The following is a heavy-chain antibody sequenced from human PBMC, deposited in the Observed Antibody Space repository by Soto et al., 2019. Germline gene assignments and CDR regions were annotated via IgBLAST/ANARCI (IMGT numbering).Heavy chain of an antibody. V-gene: IGHV3-30*03. J-gene: IGHJ4*02. CDR1: GFTFSIYG. CDR3: VRDQDSRGYSVFNH. CDR2: ISYDGSNK. Sequence: PGGSLRLSCAASGFTFSIYGMHWVRQAPGKGLEWVAVISYDGSNKYYADSVKGRFTISRDNSKNTLYLQMNSLRAEDTAVYFCVRDQDSRGYSVFNHWGQGTQVTVSS. D-gene: IGHD3-22*01.